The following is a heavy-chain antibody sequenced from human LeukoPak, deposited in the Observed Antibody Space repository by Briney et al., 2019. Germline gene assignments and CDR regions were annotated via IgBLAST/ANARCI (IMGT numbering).Heavy chain of an antibody. CDR1: GFTFSSYA. CDR2: ISYDGSNK. CDR3: ARDSSRYYMDV. D-gene: IGHD6-13*01. V-gene: IGHV3-30*14. J-gene: IGHJ6*03. Sequence: GGSLRLSCAASGFTFSSYAMHWVRQAPGKGLEWVAVISYDGSNKYYADSVKGRFTISRDNSKNTLYLQMNSLRAEDTAVYYCARDSSRYYMDVWGKGTTVTVSS.